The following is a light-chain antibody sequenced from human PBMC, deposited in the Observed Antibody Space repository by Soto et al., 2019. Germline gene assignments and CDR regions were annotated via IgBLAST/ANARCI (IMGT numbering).Light chain of an antibody. CDR3: SSFTSGTTLDV. CDR1: SSDIGGYNY. J-gene: IGLJ7*01. Sequence: QSALTQPASVSGSPGQSITISCTGTSSDIGGYNYVSWYQQHPGKVPKLIIFEVTTRPSGISDRFSGSKSGNTASLTISGLQADDEADYYCSSFTSGTTLDVFGTGTQLTVL. V-gene: IGLV2-14*01. CDR2: EVT.